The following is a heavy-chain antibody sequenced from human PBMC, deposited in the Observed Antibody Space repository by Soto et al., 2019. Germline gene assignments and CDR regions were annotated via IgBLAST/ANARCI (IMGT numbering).Heavy chain of an antibody. CDR2: ISAGSSNI. CDR3: ARQYPSSSRHFDH. V-gene: IGHV3-21*01. Sequence: GGSLRLSCAASGFTFRTYYMIWVRQAPGKGLEWVSSISAGSSNIYYAPSVKGRFTISRDNAKNSLYLQINSLRAEDTAVYYCARQYPSSSRHFDHWGQGTLATVSS. D-gene: IGHD6-6*01. J-gene: IGHJ4*02. CDR1: GFTFRTYY.